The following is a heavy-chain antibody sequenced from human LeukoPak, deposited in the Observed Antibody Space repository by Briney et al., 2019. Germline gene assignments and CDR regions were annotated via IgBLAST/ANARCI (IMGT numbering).Heavy chain of an antibody. V-gene: IGHV4-31*03. CDR1: GGSISSGGYY. CDR2: IYYSGST. J-gene: IGHJ4*02. CDR3: ARVTYYYDSSGKIIDY. Sequence: SETLSLTCTVSGGSISSGGYYWGWIRQHPGKGLEWIGYIYYSGSTYYNPSLKSRVTISVDTSKNQFSLKLSSVTAADTAVYYCARVTYYYDSSGKIIDYWGQGTLVTVSS. D-gene: IGHD3-22*01.